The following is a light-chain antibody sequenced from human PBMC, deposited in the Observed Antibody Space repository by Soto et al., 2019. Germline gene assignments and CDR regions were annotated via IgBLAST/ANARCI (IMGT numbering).Light chain of an antibody. CDR3: CSFVDSYTLT. V-gene: IGLV2-11*01. Sequence: QSALTQPRSVSGSPGQSVTISCTGTSSDVGGYNFVSWYQQHPGKAPKLMIYEVTKRPSGVPDRFSGSKSGKTASLTSSGLRDEDEADYYCCSFVDSYTLTFGGGTKLTVL. J-gene: IGLJ2*01. CDR1: SSDVGGYNF. CDR2: EVT.